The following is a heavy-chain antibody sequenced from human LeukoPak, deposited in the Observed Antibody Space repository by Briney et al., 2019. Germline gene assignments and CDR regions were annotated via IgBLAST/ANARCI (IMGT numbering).Heavy chain of an antibody. V-gene: IGHV1-18*01. J-gene: IGHJ3*02. CDR3: ARAFSGYSLDI. CDR1: GYTFTSYG. Sequence: ASVKVSCKASGYTFTSYGISWVRQAPGQGLEWMGWISAYNGNTNYAQKLQGRVTMTTDTSTSTAYMELSSLRSEDTAVYYCARAFSGYSLDIWGQGTMVTVSS. D-gene: IGHD3-22*01. CDR2: ISAYNGNT.